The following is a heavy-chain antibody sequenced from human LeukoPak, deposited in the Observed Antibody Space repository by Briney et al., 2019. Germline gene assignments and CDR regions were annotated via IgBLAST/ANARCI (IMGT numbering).Heavy chain of an antibody. D-gene: IGHD6-19*01. V-gene: IGHV1-46*01. Sequence: GASVKVSCKASGYTFTSYYMHWVRQAPGQGLEWMGIINPSGGSTSYAQKFQGRVTMTRDTSTSTVYMELSSLRSEDTAVYYCARDLAAGGYSSGRKYYYYYGMDVWGQGTTVTVSS. CDR3: ARDLAAGGYSSGRKYYYYYGMDV. CDR1: GYTFTSYY. J-gene: IGHJ6*02. CDR2: INPSGGST.